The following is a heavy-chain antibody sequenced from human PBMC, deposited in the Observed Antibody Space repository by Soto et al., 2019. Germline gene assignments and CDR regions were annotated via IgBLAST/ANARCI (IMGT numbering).Heavy chain of an antibody. D-gene: IGHD7-27*01. V-gene: IGHV4-59*11. Sequence: QVQLQESGPGLVMPSETLSLTCTVSGGSINNHYWSWIRQPPGKGLEWIGYIYYTGSTNYNPSLKSRVTISVDTSKNQFSLNLTSLTAADTAIYYCARSNWYSEYWGQGTLVTVSS. CDR2: IYYTGST. CDR1: GGSINNHY. J-gene: IGHJ4*02. CDR3: ARSNWYSEY.